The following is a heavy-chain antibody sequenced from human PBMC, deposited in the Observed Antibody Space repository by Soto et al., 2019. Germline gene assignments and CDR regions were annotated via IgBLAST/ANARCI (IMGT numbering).Heavy chain of an antibody. J-gene: IGHJ4*02. CDR2: ISAYNGNT. V-gene: IGHV1-18*01. D-gene: IGHD3-10*01. CDR3: ARGWFGEFVDYFDY. Sequence: ASVKVSCKASGYTFTSYAIGWVRQAPGQGLEWMGWISAYNGNTNYAQKLQGRVTMTTDTSTSTAYMELRSLRSDDTAVYYCARGWFGEFVDYFDYWGQGTLVTVS. CDR1: GYTFTSYA.